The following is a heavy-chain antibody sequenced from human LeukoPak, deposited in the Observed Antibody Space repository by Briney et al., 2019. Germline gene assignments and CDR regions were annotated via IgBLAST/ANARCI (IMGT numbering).Heavy chain of an antibody. CDR1: GGSISSYC. CDR3: ARDHWLFSSKTWYYYGMDV. Sequence: PSETLSLTCTVSGGSISSYCWSWIRQPAGKGLEWIGYIDPSGSASYNPSLKSRVTIFVDTSKNLFSLILTSVSASDTAIYYCARDHWLFSSKTWYYYGMDVWGQGTTVTVSS. V-gene: IGHV4-59*01. J-gene: IGHJ6*02. D-gene: IGHD3-9*01. CDR2: IDPSGSA.